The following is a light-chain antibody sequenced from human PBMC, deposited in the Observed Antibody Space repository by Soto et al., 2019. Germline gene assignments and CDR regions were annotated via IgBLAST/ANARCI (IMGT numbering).Light chain of an antibody. Sequence: DIVLTQSPVNLSLSPGERASLSCRASQSVTNHLAWYQQNPGQAPRLLLYDASSRAIGIPASFSGSGSGTDFTLTIGGLEPEDYGVYYCQHRYSWPLTFGGGSKVQMK. J-gene: IGKJ4*01. CDR1: QSVTNH. CDR2: DAS. V-gene: IGKV3-11*01. CDR3: QHRYSWPLT.